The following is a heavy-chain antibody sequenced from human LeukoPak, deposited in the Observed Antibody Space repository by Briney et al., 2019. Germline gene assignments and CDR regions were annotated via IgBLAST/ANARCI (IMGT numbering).Heavy chain of an antibody. J-gene: IGHJ4*02. V-gene: IGHV3-64*01. CDR2: ISSNGGST. CDR1: GFTFGSYA. Sequence: GGSLRLSCAASGFTFGSYAMHWVRQAPGKGLEYVSAISSNGGSTYYANSVKGRFTISRDNSKNTLYLQMGSLRAEDMAVYYCAKGADGYLDYWGQGTLVTVSS. CDR3: AKGADGYLDY. D-gene: IGHD2-2*03.